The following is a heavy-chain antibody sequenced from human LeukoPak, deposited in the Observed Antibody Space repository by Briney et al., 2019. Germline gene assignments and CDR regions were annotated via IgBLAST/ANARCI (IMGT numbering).Heavy chain of an antibody. V-gene: IGHV1-69*04. Sequence: GASVKVSCKASGGTFSSYAISWVRQAPGQGLEWMGRIIPILGIANYAQKFQGRVTITADKSTSTAYTELSSLRSEDTAVYYCAREGDSSGYYYWDWFDPWGQGTLVTVSS. J-gene: IGHJ5*02. CDR3: AREGDSSGYYYWDWFDP. CDR1: GGTFSSYA. CDR2: IIPILGIA. D-gene: IGHD3-22*01.